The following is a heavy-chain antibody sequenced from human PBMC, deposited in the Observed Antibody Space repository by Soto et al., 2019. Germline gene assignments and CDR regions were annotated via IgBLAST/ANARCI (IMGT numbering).Heavy chain of an antibody. J-gene: IGHJ6*02. CDR3: ARDISGGKGSYYYGMDV. D-gene: IGHD3-10*01. CDR1: GFTFSSYS. V-gene: IGHV3-48*02. Sequence: PGGSLRLSCAASGFTFSSYSMNGVRQAPGKGLEWVSYISSSSSTIYYADSVKGRFTISRDNAKNSLYLQMNSLRDEDTAVYYCARDISGGKGSYYYGMDVWGQGTTVTVSS. CDR2: ISSSSSTI.